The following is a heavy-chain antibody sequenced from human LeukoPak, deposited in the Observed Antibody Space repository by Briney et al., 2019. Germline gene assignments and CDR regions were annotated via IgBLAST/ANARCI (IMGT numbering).Heavy chain of an antibody. J-gene: IGHJ4*02. CDR1: GGSFSGYY. CDR2: INHSGST. CDR3: ARVRLYYYDSSGPRGYFDY. V-gene: IGHV4-34*01. D-gene: IGHD3-22*01. Sequence: SKTLSLTCAVYGGSFSGYYWSWIRQPPGKGLEWIGEINHSGSTNYNPSLKSRVTISVDTSKNQFSLKLSSVTAADTAVYYCARVRLYYYDSSGPRGYFDYWGQGTLVTVSS.